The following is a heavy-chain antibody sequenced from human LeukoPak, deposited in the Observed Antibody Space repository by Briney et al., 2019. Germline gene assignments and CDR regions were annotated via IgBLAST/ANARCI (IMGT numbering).Heavy chain of an antibody. CDR3: ARDENSGSVEFGF. V-gene: IGHV1-69*06. CDR1: GGRFRSYG. Sequence: ASVKVSCKASGGRFRSYGVSWVRQAPGQGLDWVGRIIPVFGTATYAQKFQGRVTITADKPMSTDKSAYTVYMDLSSLTSDDTAVYYCARDENSGSVEFGFWGQGTLFIVSS. J-gene: IGHJ1*01. CDR2: IIPVFGTA. D-gene: IGHD3-10*01.